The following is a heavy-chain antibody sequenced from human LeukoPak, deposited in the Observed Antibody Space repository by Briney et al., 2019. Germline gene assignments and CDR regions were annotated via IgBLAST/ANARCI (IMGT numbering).Heavy chain of an antibody. CDR3: AKENWRTFYYFDY. J-gene: IGHJ4*02. D-gene: IGHD1-1*01. Sequence: PGGSLRLSCAASGFTFSSYGMHWVRQAPGKGLEWVAFIRYDGSNKYYADSVKGRFTISRDNSKNTLYLQMNSLRAEDTAVYYCAKENWRTFYYFDYWGQGTLVTVSS. CDR2: IRYDGSNK. V-gene: IGHV3-30*02. CDR1: GFTFSSYG.